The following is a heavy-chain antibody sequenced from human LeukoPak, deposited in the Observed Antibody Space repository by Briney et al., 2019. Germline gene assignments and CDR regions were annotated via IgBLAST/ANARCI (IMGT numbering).Heavy chain of an antibody. V-gene: IGHV3-21*04. CDR2: ICSSGTYI. Sequence: PGGSLRLSCAASGFTFSSYSMNWVRQAPGKGLEWVSSICSSGTYIYYADSVKRRFTISRDNAKNTLYLQMNSLRAEDTAVYYCAKGVGGYTIGYYFDYWGQGTPVTVSS. D-gene: IGHD5-18*01. CDR3: AKGVGGYTIGYYFDY. J-gene: IGHJ4*02. CDR1: GFTFSSYS.